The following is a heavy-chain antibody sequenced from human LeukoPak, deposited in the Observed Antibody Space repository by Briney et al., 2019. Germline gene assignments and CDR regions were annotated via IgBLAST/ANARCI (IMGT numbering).Heavy chain of an antibody. CDR2: ISAYNGNT. J-gene: IGHJ6*03. CDR1: GYTFTSYH. Sequence: ASVKVSCKASGYTFTSYHMHWVRQAPGQGLEWMGWISAYNGNTNYAQKLQGRVTMTTDTSTSTAYMELRSLRSDDTAVYYCARVDDYSYYYYMDVWGKGTTVTVSS. D-gene: IGHD4-11*01. V-gene: IGHV1-18*04. CDR3: ARVDDYSYYYYMDV.